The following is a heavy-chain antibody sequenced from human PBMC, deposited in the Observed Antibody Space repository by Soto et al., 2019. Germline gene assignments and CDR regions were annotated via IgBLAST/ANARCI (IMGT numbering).Heavy chain of an antibody. CDR3: ARVYYESRGPTKYRAFDF. D-gene: IGHD3-22*01. CDR2: IKQDGGEE. J-gene: IGHJ3*01. CDR1: GFIFSDYS. Sequence: VGSLRLSCAASGFIFSDYSMSWVRQSPGKGLEGVANIKQDGGEEDYVDSVKGRLTISRDNAKNSLYLQMNSLRAEDTAVYYCARVYYESRGPTKYRAFDFWGQGTMVTVSS. V-gene: IGHV3-7*01.